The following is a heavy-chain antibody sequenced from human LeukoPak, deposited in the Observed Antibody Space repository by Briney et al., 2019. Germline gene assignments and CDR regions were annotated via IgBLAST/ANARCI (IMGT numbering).Heavy chain of an antibody. J-gene: IGHJ4*02. V-gene: IGHV3-21*01. CDR3: ASIAGSGSYYIGDY. Sequence: GGSLRLSCAASGFTFSSYEMNWVRQAPGKGLEWVSSISSSSSYIYYADSVKGRFTISRDNAKNSLYLQMNSLRAEDTAVYYCASIAGSGSYYIGDYWGQGTLVTVSS. D-gene: IGHD3-10*01. CDR1: GFTFSSYE. CDR2: ISSSSSYI.